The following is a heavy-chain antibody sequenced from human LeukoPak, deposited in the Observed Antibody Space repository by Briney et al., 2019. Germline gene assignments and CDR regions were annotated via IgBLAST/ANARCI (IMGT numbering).Heavy chain of an antibody. Sequence: PSETLSPTCTVSGGSISSYYWSWIRQPPGKGLEWIGYIYYSGSTNYNPSLKSRVTISVDTSKNQFSLKLSSVTAADTAVYYCARPRGSSGPLDPWGQGTLVTVSS. CDR1: GGSISSYY. J-gene: IGHJ5*02. D-gene: IGHD3-22*01. V-gene: IGHV4-59*01. CDR2: IYYSGST. CDR3: ARPRGSSGPLDP.